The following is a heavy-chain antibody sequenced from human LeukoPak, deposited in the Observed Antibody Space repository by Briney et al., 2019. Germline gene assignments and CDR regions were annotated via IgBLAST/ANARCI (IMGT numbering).Heavy chain of an antibody. J-gene: IGHJ5*02. V-gene: IGHV4-4*07. CDR3: AGDFSSKNWFDT. CDR1: GGSISTYT. CDR2: FYSNGNT. Sequence: SETLSLTCTVSGGSISTYTWSWIRQPAERGLEWIGRFYSNGNTAYNPSVKSRVTMSVDMSKNQVSLKLTSVTAADTAIYYCAGDFSSKNWFDTWGQGTLVTVSS.